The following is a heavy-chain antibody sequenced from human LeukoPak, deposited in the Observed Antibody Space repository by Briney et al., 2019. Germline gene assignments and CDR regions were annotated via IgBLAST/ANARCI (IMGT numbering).Heavy chain of an antibody. D-gene: IGHD2-2*01. CDR3: ARVPRSSTSCLDY. CDR1: GGTFSSYS. Sequence: NTGGSLSLSCAASGGTFSSYSRNWVRQAPGKGLEWVSSISSSSSSIYYAGSVKGRFTISRENAKNSLYLQMTSLRAEDTAVYYCARVPRSSTSCLDYWGQGTLVTVSS. V-gene: IGHV3-21*01. J-gene: IGHJ4*02. CDR2: ISSSSSSI.